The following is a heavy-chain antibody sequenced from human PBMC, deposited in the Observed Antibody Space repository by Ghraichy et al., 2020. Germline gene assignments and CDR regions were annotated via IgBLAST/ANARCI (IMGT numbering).Heavy chain of an antibody. CDR2: IYPGDSDN. Sequence: GESLNISCKGSGYSFTNYWIGWVRQMPGKGLEWRGIIYPGDSDNRYSPSFQGEVTISADKSINTAYVQWTSLKASDTARYYCARGVGVPGTSLGGIAPWGQGTLVTVSS. J-gene: IGHJ5*02. V-gene: IGHV5-51*01. CDR1: GYSFTNYW. D-gene: IGHD6-19*01. CDR3: ARGVGVPGTSLGGIAP.